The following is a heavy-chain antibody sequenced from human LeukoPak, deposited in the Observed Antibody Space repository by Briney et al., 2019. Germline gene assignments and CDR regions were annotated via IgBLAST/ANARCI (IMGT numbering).Heavy chain of an antibody. CDR2: INHSGST. CDR1: GGSFSGYY. CDR3: ARDSSVGTGWFDP. D-gene: IGHD2-21*02. V-gene: IGHV4-34*01. J-gene: IGHJ5*02. Sequence: SETLSLTCAVYGGSFSGYYWSWIRQPPGKGLEWIGEINHSGSTNYNPSLKSRVTISVDTSKNQFSLKLSSVTAADTAVYYCARDSSVGTGWFDPWGQGTLVTASS.